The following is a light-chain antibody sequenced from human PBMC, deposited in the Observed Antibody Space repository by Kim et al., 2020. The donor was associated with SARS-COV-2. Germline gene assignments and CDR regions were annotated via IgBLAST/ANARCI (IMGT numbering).Light chain of an antibody. J-gene: IGLJ3*02. CDR1: NVGSKI. CDR3: QVWDSSSDHWV. V-gene: IGLV3-21*04. Sequence: APGKTARITCGGNNVGSKIVLWYHQKPGQAPVLVIYYDSDRPSGIPERFSGSNSGNTATLTISRVEAGDEADYYCQVWDSSSDHWVFGGGTQLTVL. CDR2: YDS.